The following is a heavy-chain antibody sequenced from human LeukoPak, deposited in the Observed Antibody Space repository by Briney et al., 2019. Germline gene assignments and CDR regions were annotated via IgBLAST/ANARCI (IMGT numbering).Heavy chain of an antibody. CDR2: IKSKTDGGTT. J-gene: IGHJ6*02. V-gene: IGHV3-15*01. CDR3: TTDLFYYYYYGMDV. Sequence: GGSLRLSCAASGFTFSNAWMSWVRQAPGKGLEWVGRIKSKTDGGTTDYAAPVKGRFTISRDDLKNTLYLQMNSLKTEDTAVYYCTTDLFYYYYYGMDVWGQGTTVTVSS. CDR1: GFTFSNAW.